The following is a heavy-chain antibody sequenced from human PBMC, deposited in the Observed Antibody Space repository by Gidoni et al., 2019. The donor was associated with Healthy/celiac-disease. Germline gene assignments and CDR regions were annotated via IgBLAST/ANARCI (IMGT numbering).Heavy chain of an antibody. CDR2: ISGSGGST. CDR1: GFTFSSYA. Sequence: EVQLLESGGGLVQPGGSLRLSCAASGFTFSSYAMSWVRQAPGKGLEWVSAISGSGGSTYYADSVKGRFTISRDNSKNTLYLKMNSLRAEDTAVYYCAKSRGITMVRGVIIDLWYFDLWGRGTLVTVSS. D-gene: IGHD3-10*01. J-gene: IGHJ2*01. V-gene: IGHV3-23*01. CDR3: AKSRGITMVRGVIIDLWYFDL.